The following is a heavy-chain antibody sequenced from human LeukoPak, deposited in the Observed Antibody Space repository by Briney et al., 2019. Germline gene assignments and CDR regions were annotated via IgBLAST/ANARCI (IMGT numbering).Heavy chain of an antibody. V-gene: IGHV4-34*01. CDR1: GGSFSSYY. CDR2: ITHSRST. CDR3: ARVTRFTQFGELWFDS. D-gene: IGHD3-10*01. J-gene: IGHJ5*01. Sequence: KPSETLSLTCAVYGGSFSSYYWSWIRQSPGKGLEWIGEITHSRSTNYNPSLKSRVTISLDTSKSQFSLKLTSETAADTAVYYCARVTRFTQFGELWFDSWGQGTLLTVSS.